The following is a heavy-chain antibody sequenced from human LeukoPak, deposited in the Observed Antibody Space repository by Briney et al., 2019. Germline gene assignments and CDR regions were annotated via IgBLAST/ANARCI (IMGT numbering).Heavy chain of an antibody. V-gene: IGHV3-23*01. CDR3: ANEVGGYTSSSGGDYFDS. CDR1: GRTVSTNY. J-gene: IGHJ4*02. D-gene: IGHD6-6*01. Sequence: PRGALRLSCAASGRTVSTNYMSWVRQAPGKGLEWVSGISGRGGSTYYPASVKGRFTISRDNSKSTLYLQMNSLRAEDTAVYYCANEVGGYTSSSGGDYFDSLGQGGLVSVSS. CDR2: ISGRGGST.